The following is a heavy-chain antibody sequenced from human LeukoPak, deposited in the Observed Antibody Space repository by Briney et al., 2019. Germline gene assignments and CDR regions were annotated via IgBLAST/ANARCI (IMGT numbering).Heavy chain of an antibody. CDR3: ARVREGWFDP. Sequence: SETLSLTCTVSGYSISSGYYWGWIRQPPGKGLEWIGSIYHSGSTYYNPSLKSRVTISVDTSKNQFSLKLSSVTAADTAVYYCARVREGWFDPWGQGTLVTVSS. CDR2: IYHSGST. D-gene: IGHD1-26*01. V-gene: IGHV4-38-2*02. J-gene: IGHJ5*02. CDR1: GYSISSGYY.